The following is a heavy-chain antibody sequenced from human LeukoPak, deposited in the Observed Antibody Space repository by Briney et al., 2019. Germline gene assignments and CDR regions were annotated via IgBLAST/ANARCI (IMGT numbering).Heavy chain of an antibody. J-gene: IGHJ4*02. Sequence: GGSLRLSCAASGFTFSNAWMSWVRQAPGKGLEWVGRIKRKSDGGTTDYAAPVKGRFTISRDDSKNTLYLQMNSLKGEDTAVYYCTTELDIRPNHYWGQGTLVTVSS. CDR3: TTELDIRPNHY. D-gene: IGHD3-22*01. CDR1: GFTFSNAW. CDR2: IKRKSDGGTT. V-gene: IGHV3-15*01.